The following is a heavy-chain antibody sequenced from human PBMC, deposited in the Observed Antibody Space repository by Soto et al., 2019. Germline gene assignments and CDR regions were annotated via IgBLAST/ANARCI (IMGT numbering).Heavy chain of an antibody. CDR3: ATPYYYNH. CDR1: GFMFNSYS. J-gene: IGHJ5*02. Sequence: PGGSLRLSIEASGFMFNSYSMNWVRQAPGKGLEWLASITSDSSHIDYADSVRGRFAVSRDNARKPLYLQMDSLGVEHPGVYYCATPYYYNHWGPGTLVTVSS. D-gene: IGHD3-22*01. CDR2: ITSDSSHI. V-gene: IGHV3-21*01.